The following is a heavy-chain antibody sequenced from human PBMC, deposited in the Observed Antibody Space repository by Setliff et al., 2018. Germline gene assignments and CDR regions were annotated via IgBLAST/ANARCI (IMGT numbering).Heavy chain of an antibody. D-gene: IGHD3-3*01. CDR3: ARDTYIGDFWSGYYIQGQFDP. J-gene: IGHJ5*02. CDR2: INAGNGNT. V-gene: IGHV1-3*01. Sequence: ASVKVSCKASGYTFTSYGISWVRQAPGQRLEWMGWINAGNGNTKYSQKFQGRVTITRDTSANTAYMELSSLRSEDTAVYYCARDTYIGDFWSGYYIQGQFDPWGQGTLVTVSS. CDR1: GYTFTSYG.